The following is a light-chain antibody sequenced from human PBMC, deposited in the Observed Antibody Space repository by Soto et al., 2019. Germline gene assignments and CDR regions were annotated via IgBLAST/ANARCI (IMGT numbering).Light chain of an antibody. J-gene: IGKJ1*01. Sequence: IQMTQSPSTLSASVGDRVTITCRASQSISSWLAWYQQKPGKAPKLLIYKASSLESGVPSRFSGSGSGTEFTLTISSPQPDDFATYYCQKYNSSPWTFGQGTKVDIK. CDR2: KAS. CDR1: QSISSW. CDR3: QKYNSSPWT. V-gene: IGKV1-5*03.